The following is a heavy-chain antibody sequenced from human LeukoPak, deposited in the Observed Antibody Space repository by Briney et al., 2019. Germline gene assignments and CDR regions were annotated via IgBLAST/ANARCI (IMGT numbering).Heavy chain of an antibody. D-gene: IGHD1-1*01. V-gene: IGHV1-69*04. CDR3: ARDVMTTGTTNYYFDY. CDR1: GGTFSSYA. J-gene: IGHJ4*02. CDR2: IIPILGIA. Sequence: SVKVSCKASGGTFSSYAISWVRQAPGQGLEWMGRIIPILGIANYAQKFQGRVTITADKSTSTAYMELSSLRSEDTAVYYCARDVMTTGTTNYYFDYWGQGTLVTVSS.